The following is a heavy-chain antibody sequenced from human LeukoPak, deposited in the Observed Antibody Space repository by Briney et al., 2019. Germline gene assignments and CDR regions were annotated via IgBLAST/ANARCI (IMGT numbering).Heavy chain of an antibody. Sequence: SETLSLTCTVSGYSISSGYYWGWIRQPPGKGLEWIGSIYHSGSTYYNPSLKSRVTISVDTSKNQFSLKLSSVTAADTAVYYCARFRRGYSYGSYFDYWGQGTLVTVSS. CDR2: IYHSGST. J-gene: IGHJ4*02. CDR1: GYSISSGYY. CDR3: ARFRRGYSYGSYFDY. D-gene: IGHD5-18*01. V-gene: IGHV4-38-2*02.